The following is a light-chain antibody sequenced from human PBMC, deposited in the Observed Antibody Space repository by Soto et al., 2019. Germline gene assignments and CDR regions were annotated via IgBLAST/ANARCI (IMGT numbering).Light chain of an antibody. CDR3: QAYRYAPAT. V-gene: IGKV1-27*01. Sequence: DIQMTQSPSSLTAFIGDRVSISCLASQDIIKFLAWYQQKPGKIPKVLLHAALTLRPGVPSRFSGSGSGTNLTPSITGLQPEDAATYYCQAYRYAPATFGQGTKVEI. CDR1: QDIIKF. J-gene: IGKJ1*01. CDR2: AAL.